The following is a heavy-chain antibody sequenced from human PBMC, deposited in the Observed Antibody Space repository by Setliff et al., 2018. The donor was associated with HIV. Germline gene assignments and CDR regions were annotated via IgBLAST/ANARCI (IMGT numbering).Heavy chain of an antibody. D-gene: IGHD1-26*01. CDR3: ARARLQGIVTAVGPRDNCLDP. V-gene: IGHV1-18*01. J-gene: IGHJ5*02. CDR1: GYGFITYG. Sequence: GASVKVSCKASGYGFITYGISWVRQAPGQGPEWMGWIRPYTGNTDYVPRLLGRVTMTTDTATSTAYLELRSLTSDDTAVYYSARARLQGIVTAVGPRDNCLDPWGQGTRVTVSS. CDR2: IRPYTGNT.